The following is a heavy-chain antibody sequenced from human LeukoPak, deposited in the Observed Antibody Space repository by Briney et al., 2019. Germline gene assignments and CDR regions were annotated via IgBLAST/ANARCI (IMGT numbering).Heavy chain of an antibody. CDR3: AKETYYYYDSSGYSHFDY. V-gene: IGHV3-30*02. J-gene: IGHJ4*02. D-gene: IGHD3-22*01. Sequence: PGGSLRLSCAASGFNFRTYGMHWVRQAPGKGLDWVAFIRYDGSNKYYADSVKGRFTISRDNSKNTLYLQMNSLRADDTAVYYCAKETYYYYDSSGYSHFDYWGQGTLVTVSS. CDR1: GFNFRTYG. CDR2: IRYDGSNK.